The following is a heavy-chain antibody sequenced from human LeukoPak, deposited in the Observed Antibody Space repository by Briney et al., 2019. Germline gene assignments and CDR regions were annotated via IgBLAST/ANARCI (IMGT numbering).Heavy chain of an antibody. D-gene: IGHD1-26*01. CDR3: AKNSGSYDLHY. CDR1: GFTFSNYA. V-gene: IGHV3-23*01. CDR2: ISGSGGST. Sequence: GGSLRLSCAASGFTFSNYAMSWVRQAPGKGLEWVSAISGSGGSTYYADSVKGRFTISRDNSKHTLYLQMNSLRAEDTAVYYCAKNSGSYDLHYWGQGTLVTVSS. J-gene: IGHJ4*02.